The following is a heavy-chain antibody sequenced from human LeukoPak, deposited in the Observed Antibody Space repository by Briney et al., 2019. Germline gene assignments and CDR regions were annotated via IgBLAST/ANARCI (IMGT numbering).Heavy chain of an antibody. CDR2: ISSNGGST. CDR1: GFTFSSYG. CDR3: ARDLVRWELLGRREGY. Sequence: GGSLRLSCAASGFTFSSYGMSWVRQAPGKGLEWVSAISSNGGSTYYADSVKGRFTVSRDNSKNTLYLQMNSLRAEDTAVYYCARDLVRWELLGRREGYWGQGTLVTVSS. J-gene: IGHJ4*02. D-gene: IGHD1-26*01. V-gene: IGHV3-23*01.